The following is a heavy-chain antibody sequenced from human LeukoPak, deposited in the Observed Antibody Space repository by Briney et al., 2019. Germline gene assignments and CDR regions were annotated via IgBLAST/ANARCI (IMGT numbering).Heavy chain of an antibody. D-gene: IGHD3-10*01. J-gene: IGHJ4*02. Sequence: SETLSLTCTVSGGSISSYYWSWIRQPPGKGLEWIGYIYYSGSTNYNPSLKSRVTISVDTSKNQFSLKLSSVTAADTAVYYCARGYGSYYGSAHWAQGTLVTVSS. V-gene: IGHV4-59*12. CDR3: ARGYGSYYGSAH. CDR2: IYYSGST. CDR1: GGSISSYY.